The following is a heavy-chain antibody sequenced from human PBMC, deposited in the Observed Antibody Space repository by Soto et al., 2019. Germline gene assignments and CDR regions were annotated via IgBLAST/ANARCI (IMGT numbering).Heavy chain of an antibody. CDR2: ISYDGSNK. CDR1: GFTFSSYG. D-gene: IGHD3-3*01. Sequence: QVQLVESGGGVVQPGRSLRLSCAASGFTFSSYGMHWVRQAPGKGLEWVAVISYDGSNKYYADSVKGRFTISRDNSKNTMYLQMNSLRAEDTAVYYCAKDYLRFLEWLGSPEYYYYGMDVWGQGTTVTVSS. J-gene: IGHJ6*02. CDR3: AKDYLRFLEWLGSPEYYYYGMDV. V-gene: IGHV3-30*18.